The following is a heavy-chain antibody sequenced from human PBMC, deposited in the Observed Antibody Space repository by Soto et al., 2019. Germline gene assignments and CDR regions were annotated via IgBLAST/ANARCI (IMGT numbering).Heavy chain of an antibody. Sequence: QVQLVESGGGVVQPGRSLRLSCAASGFTFSSYAMHWVRQAPGKGLEWVAVISYDGSNKYYADSVKGRFTISRDNSKNTLYLQMNSLRAEDTAVYYCARDLATETSTTPKDWGQGTLVTVSS. J-gene: IGHJ4*02. D-gene: IGHD3-16*01. V-gene: IGHV3-30-3*01. CDR2: ISYDGSNK. CDR3: ARDLATETSTTPKD. CDR1: GFTFSSYA.